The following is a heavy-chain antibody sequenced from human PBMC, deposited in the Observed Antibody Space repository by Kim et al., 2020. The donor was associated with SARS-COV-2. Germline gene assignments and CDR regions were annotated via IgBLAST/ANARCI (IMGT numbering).Heavy chain of an antibody. CDR2: ISYDGSNK. CDR1: GFTFSSYA. V-gene: IGHV3-30*04. CDR3: ARSRYSYGPGFDP. D-gene: IGHD5-18*01. Sequence: GGSLRLSCAASGFTFSSYAMHWVRQAPGKGLEWVAVISYDGSNKYYADSVKGRFTISRDNSKNTLYLQMNSLRAEDTAVYYCARSRYSYGPGFDPWGQGTLVTVSS. J-gene: IGHJ5*02.